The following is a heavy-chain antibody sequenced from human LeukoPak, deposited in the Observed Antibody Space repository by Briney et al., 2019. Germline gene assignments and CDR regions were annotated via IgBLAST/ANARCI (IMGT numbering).Heavy chain of an antibody. CDR3: AQPLYSGSYYYYYAMDV. CDR2: ISCDGSNK. CDR1: GFTFSSYG. V-gene: IGHV3-30*18. D-gene: IGHD1-26*01. Sequence: GGSLRLSCAASGFTFSSYGMHWVRQAPSKGLEWVAIISCDGSNKYYADSVKGRFTISRDNSKNTLYLQMNSLRAEDTAVYYCAQPLYSGSYYYYYAMDVWGQGTTVTVSS. J-gene: IGHJ6*02.